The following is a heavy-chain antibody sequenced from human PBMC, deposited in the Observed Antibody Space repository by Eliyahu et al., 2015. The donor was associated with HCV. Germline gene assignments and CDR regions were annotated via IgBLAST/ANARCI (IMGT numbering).Heavy chain of an antibody. J-gene: IGHJ4*02. CDR1: GFTFSSYA. CDR3: AKDHLTYYDLFTGYSARPFDY. Sequence: EVQLLESGGGLVQPGGSLRLSCAASGFTFSSYAMSWVRQAPGKGLEWVSTLSNSGGTTYYADSVKGRFTISRDNSKNTLFLQMNSLRAEDTAVYYCAKDHLTYYDLFTGYSARPFDYWGQGTLVTVSS. V-gene: IGHV3-23*01. D-gene: IGHD3-9*01. CDR2: LSNSGGTT.